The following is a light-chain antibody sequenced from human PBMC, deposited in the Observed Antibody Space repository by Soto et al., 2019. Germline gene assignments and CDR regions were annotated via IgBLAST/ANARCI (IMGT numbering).Light chain of an antibody. CDR2: EVS. V-gene: IGLV2-14*01. CDR3: SSYTSSSTLEGV. J-gene: IGLJ1*01. Sequence: QSALTQPASVSGSPGQSITISCTGTSNDVGGYKYVSWYKQHPGKAPKLMIYEVSHRPSGVSSRFSGSKSGNTASLSISGLQAEDEGDYYCSSYTSSSTLEGVFGTGTKVT. CDR1: SNDVGGYKY.